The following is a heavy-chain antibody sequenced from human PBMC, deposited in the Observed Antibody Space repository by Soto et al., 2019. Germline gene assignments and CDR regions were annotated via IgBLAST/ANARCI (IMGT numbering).Heavy chain of an antibody. V-gene: IGHV3-30*03. CDR2: MSFDGGNK. Sequence: PGRSPRLSCAASGFTLSNYAMHWVRQAPGKGLEWVAVMSFDGGNKYYGDSVKGGFTVSRDNSKTTLYLQMNSLRAEDRAMYYCATDKGLGYNPAGYWGQGTPVTVSS. J-gene: IGHJ4*02. D-gene: IGHD5-12*01. CDR1: GFTLSNYA. CDR3: ATDKGLGYNPAGY.